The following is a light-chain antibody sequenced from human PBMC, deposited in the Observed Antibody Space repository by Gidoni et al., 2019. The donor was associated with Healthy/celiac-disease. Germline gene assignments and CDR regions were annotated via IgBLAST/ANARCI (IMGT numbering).Light chain of an antibody. J-gene: IGKJ1*01. CDR2: LGS. V-gene: IGKV2-28*01. Sequence: DIVMTQSPLSLPVTSGEPASISCRSSQSLLHSNGYNYLDWYLQKPGQSPQLLIYLGSNRASGAPDRFSGSGSGTDFTLKISRVEAEDVGVYYCMQALQTPPWTFGQGTKVEIK. CDR1: QSLLHSNGYNY. CDR3: MQALQTPPWT.